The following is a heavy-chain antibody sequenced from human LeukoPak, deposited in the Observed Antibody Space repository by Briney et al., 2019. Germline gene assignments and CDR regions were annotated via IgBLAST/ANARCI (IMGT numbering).Heavy chain of an antibody. V-gene: IGHV4-30-4*08. CDR2: IYYSGST. CDR1: GGSISSGDYY. D-gene: IGHD2-2*02. CDR3: ATERGRYCSSTSCYRVGVY. J-gene: IGHJ4*02. Sequence: PSETLSLTCTVSGGSISSGDYYWSWIRQPPGKGLEWIGYIYYSGSTYYNPSLKSRVTISVDTSKNHFSLKLSSVTAADTAAYYCATERGRYCSSTSCYRVGVYWGQGTLVTVSS.